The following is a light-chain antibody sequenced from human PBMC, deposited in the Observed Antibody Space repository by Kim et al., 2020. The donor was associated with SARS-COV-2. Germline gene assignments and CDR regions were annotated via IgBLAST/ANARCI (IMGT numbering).Light chain of an antibody. V-gene: IGLV4-69*02. CDR1: RGHSNYA. CDR3: QTWGTGIWM. CDR2: VNNDGSH. J-gene: IGLJ3*02. Sequence: ASVKLTCTLSRGHSNYAIAWHQQQPEKGPRYLMKVNNDGSHSKGDGIPDRFSGSSSGAERYLTISSLQSEDEADYYCQTWGTGIWMFGGGTKLTVL.